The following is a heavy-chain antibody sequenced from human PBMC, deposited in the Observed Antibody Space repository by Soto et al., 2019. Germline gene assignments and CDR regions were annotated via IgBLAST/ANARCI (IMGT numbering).Heavy chain of an antibody. CDR2: INPSGGST. CDR3: ATVGKQLVQYFDY. D-gene: IGHD6-6*01. V-gene: IGHV1-46*01. J-gene: IGHJ4*02. Sequence: QVQLVQSGAEVKKPGASVKVSCKASGYTFTSXYMXXXXQAXXQGLEWMGIINPSGGSTSYAQKFQGRVTMTRDTSTSTVYMELSSLRSEDTAVYYCATVGKQLVQYFDYWGQGTLVTVSS. CDR1: GYTFTSXY.